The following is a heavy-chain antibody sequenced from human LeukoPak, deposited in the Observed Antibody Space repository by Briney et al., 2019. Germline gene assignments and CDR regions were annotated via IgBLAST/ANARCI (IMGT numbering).Heavy chain of an antibody. D-gene: IGHD6-13*01. CDR1: GGSISSYY. Sequence: SETLSLTCTVSGGSISSYYWSWIRQPPGKGLEWIGYIYYSGSTNYNPSLKSRVTISVDTSKNQFSLKLSSVTAADTAVYYCARGGSSSWYGEYWGQGTLVTVSS. CDR3: ARGGSSSWYGEY. J-gene: IGHJ4*02. V-gene: IGHV4-59*08. CDR2: IYYSGST.